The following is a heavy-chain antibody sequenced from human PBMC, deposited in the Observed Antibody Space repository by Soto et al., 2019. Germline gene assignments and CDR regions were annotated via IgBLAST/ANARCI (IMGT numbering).Heavy chain of an antibody. J-gene: IGHJ6*03. V-gene: IGHV4-39*07. CDR2: INHSGST. D-gene: IGHD6-6*01. Sequence: SETLSLTCTVSGGSISSSSYYWGWIRQPPGKGLEWIGEINHSGSTNYNPSLKSRVTISVDTSKNQFSLKLSSVTAADTAVYYCASSSSSRPSYYYYMDVWGKGTTVTVSS. CDR1: GGSISSSSYY. CDR3: ASSSSSRPSYYYYMDV.